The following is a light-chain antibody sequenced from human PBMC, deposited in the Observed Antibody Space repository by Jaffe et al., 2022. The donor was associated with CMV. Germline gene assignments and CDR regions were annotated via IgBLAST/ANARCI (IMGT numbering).Light chain of an antibody. CDR1: QDIGAW. J-gene: IGKJ3*01. Sequence: DIQMTQSPSTLSAFVGERVTITCRASQDIGAWLAWYQQRPGKAPNLLIYKASTLVDGVPSRFSGSESGTEFTLTISSLQPDDFATYYCQQYNRPFTFGPGTKVD. CDR2: KAS. CDR3: QQYNRPFT. V-gene: IGKV1-5*03.